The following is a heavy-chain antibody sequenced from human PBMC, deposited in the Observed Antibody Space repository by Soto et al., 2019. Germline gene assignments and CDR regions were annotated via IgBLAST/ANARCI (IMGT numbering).Heavy chain of an antibody. CDR2: IKQDGSEK. Sequence: LRLSCVASGFTFSRYWMSWVRQAPGKGLEWVANIKQDGSEKYYVDSVKGRFTISRDNAKNSLYLQMNSLRVDDTALYYCARDGTGAPVWGNYRADYWGHGALVTVSS. CDR1: GFTFSRYW. V-gene: IGHV3-7*03. D-gene: IGHD3-16*02. J-gene: IGHJ4*01. CDR3: ARDGTGAPVWGNYRADY.